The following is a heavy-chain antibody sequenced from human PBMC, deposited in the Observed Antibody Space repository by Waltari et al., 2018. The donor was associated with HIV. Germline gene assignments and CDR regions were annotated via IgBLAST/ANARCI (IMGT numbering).Heavy chain of an antibody. CDR3: AREFYYDSTGYNSGFDY. CDR1: GFTFSTYV. J-gene: IGHJ4*02. CDR2: ISYDGSDK. D-gene: IGHD3-22*01. V-gene: IGHV3-30*01. Sequence: QVHLVASGGGVVQPGRSLRLSCAASGFTFSTYVMHWVRQAPGKGLEWVADISYDGSDKYHADSVKGRFTISRDNSRNTLYLQMNSLRPEDTAVYFCAREFYYDSTGYNSGFDYWGQGTLVTVSS.